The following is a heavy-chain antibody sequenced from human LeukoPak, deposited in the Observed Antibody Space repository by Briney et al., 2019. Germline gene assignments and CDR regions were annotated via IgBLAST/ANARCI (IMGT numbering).Heavy chain of an antibody. D-gene: IGHD3-22*01. Sequence: RASVKLSCKASGYTFTGYYMHWVRQAPGQGLEWMGWINPNSGGTNYAQKFQGRVTMTRDTSISTAYMELSRLRSDDTAVYYCARWPVRRAYDSSGYYSFDYWGQGTLVTVSS. CDR2: INPNSGGT. CDR1: GYTFTGYY. CDR3: ARWPVRRAYDSSGYYSFDY. V-gene: IGHV1-2*02. J-gene: IGHJ4*02.